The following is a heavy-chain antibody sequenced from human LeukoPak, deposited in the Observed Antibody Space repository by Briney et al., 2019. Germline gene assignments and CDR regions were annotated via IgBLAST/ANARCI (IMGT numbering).Heavy chain of an antibody. CDR3: ARIFRYQLVDYYALDV. CDR1: GFTSSDYA. J-gene: IGHJ6*02. V-gene: IGHV3-21*01. CDR2: ISSSSAYI. D-gene: IGHD2-2*01. Sequence: KPGGSLRLSCAASGFTSSDYALDWVRQAPGKGLEWVSAISSSSAYIYYADSVKGRFTISRDNAKSSASLQMNSLRADDTAVYYCARIFRYQLVDYYALDVWGQGTTVTVSS.